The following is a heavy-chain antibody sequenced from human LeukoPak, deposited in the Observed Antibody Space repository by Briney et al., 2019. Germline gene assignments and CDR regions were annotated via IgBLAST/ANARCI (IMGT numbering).Heavy chain of an antibody. CDR2: ISYDGSNK. CDR1: GFTVSSNY. Sequence: GGSLRLSCAASGFTVSSNYMSWVRQAPGKGLEWVAVISYDGSNKYYADSVKGRFTISRDNSKNTLYLQMNSLRAEDTAVYYCARDPRLWGQGTMVTVSS. V-gene: IGHV3-30-3*01. CDR3: ARDPRL. J-gene: IGHJ3*01.